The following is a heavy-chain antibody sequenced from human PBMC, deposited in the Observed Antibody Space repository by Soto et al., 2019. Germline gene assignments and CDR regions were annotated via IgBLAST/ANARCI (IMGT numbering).Heavy chain of an antibody. CDR2: VYSADGT. CDR3: ARWRPGEQAFDV. D-gene: IGHD1-1*01. V-gene: IGHV3-53*01. J-gene: IGHJ3*01. Sequence: DVQVAESGGGLLQPGGSLRLSCAASGFIVNGKKYLNWLRPAPGKGLEWLSAVYSADGTFYADSVKGRFTVSLDKVKNTLHLQMNILTTEDTGVYYCARWRPGEQAFDVWGSGKRVTFSS. CDR1: GFIVNGKKY.